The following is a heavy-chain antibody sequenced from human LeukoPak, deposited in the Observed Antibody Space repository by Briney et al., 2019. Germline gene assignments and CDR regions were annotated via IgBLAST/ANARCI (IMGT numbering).Heavy chain of an antibody. D-gene: IGHD1-26*01. Sequence: GGSLRLSCAASGFSFSSYWMHWVRQAPGKGLVWVSRINSDGSSTTYADSVKGRSTISRDNAKNTLYLQMNSLRAEGTAVYYCARGGTYMDDAFDIWGQGTMVTVSS. V-gene: IGHV3-74*01. CDR2: INSDGSST. CDR1: GFSFSSYW. CDR3: ARGGTYMDDAFDI. J-gene: IGHJ3*02.